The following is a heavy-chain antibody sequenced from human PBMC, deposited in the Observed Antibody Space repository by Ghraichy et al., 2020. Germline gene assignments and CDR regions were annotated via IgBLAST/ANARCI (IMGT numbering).Heavy chain of an antibody. CDR3: ARGQYGWYGAWYFDY. J-gene: IGHJ4*02. CDR2: IYSGGST. V-gene: IGHV3-53*01. CDR1: GFTVSSNY. D-gene: IGHD6-19*01. Sequence: GGSLRLSCAASGFTVSSNYMSWVRQAPGKGLEWVSVIYSGGSTYYADSVKGRFTISRDNSKNTLYLQMNSLRAEDMAVYYCARGQYGWYGAWYFDYWGQGTLVTVSS.